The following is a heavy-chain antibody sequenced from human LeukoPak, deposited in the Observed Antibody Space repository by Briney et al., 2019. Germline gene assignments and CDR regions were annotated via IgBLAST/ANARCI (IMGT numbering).Heavy chain of an antibody. D-gene: IGHD5-24*01. Sequence: GGSLRLSCEGSAFIFSGHWMNWVRQTPGKGLEWVASIKEDGSVRQYVDSVKGRFTISRDNSKNTLYLQMNSLRAEDTAVYFCARSRDGYKRFDSWGQGTLVTVSS. V-gene: IGHV3-7*03. J-gene: IGHJ4*02. CDR1: AFIFSGHW. CDR3: ARSRDGYKRFDS. CDR2: IKEDGSVR.